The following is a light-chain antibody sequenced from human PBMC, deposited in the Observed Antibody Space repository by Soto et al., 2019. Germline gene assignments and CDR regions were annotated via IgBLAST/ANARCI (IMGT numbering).Light chain of an antibody. Sequence: QSVLTQPPSASGTPGQRVTISCSGSGSNIGSNTVNWYRQLPGTAPKLLIYSNDHRPSGVPARFSGSKSGTSASLAISGLQSEEEADYYCAAWYDSLAGWVFGGGTKLTVL. CDR1: GSNIGSNT. CDR3: AAWYDSLAGWV. V-gene: IGLV1-44*01. J-gene: IGLJ3*02. CDR2: SND.